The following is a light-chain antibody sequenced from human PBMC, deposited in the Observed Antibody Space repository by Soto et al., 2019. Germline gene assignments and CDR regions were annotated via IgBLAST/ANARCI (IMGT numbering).Light chain of an antibody. CDR2: DAS. J-gene: IGKJ1*01. Sequence: IQMAQSPSTLSASVVDRVIITGRASQRISSWLAWYQQKPGKAPKLLIYDASSLQSGAPSRFSGSGSGTDFTLTISSLQPDDFATYYCQQYNSYSAWTFGQGTKVDIK. CDR1: QRISSW. V-gene: IGKV1-5*01. CDR3: QQYNSYSAWT.